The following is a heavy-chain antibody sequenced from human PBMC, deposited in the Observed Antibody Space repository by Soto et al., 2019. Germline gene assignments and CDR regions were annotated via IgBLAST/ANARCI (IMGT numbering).Heavy chain of an antibody. Sequence: QVQLVQSGAEVKKPGSSVKVSCKASGGTFSSYAISWVRQAPGLGLEWMGGIIPIFGTANYAQKFQGRVTITADESTSTAYMELSSLRSEDTAVYYCARDLTRGTVTTGGPFDYWGQGTLVTVSS. CDR3: ARDLTRGTVTTGGPFDY. D-gene: IGHD4-17*01. CDR2: IIPIFGTA. V-gene: IGHV1-69*01. J-gene: IGHJ4*02. CDR1: GGTFSSYA.